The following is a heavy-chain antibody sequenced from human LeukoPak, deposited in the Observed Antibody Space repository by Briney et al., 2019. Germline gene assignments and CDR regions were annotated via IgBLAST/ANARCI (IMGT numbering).Heavy chain of an antibody. CDR3: AREGCSSTSCSSYYYYGMDV. D-gene: IGHD2-2*01. CDR1: GYTFTSYD. V-gene: IGHV1-8*01. Sequence: ASVKVSCKASGYTFTSYDINWVRQATGQGLEWMGWMNPNSGNTGYAQKFQGRVTMTRNTSISTAYMELSSLRSEDTAVYYCAREGCSSTSCSSYYYYGMDVWGQGTTVTVSS. CDR2: MNPNSGNT. J-gene: IGHJ6*02.